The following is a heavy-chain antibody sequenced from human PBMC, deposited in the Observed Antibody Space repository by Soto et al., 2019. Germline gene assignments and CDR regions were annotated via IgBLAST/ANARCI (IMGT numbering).Heavy chain of an antibody. D-gene: IGHD3-10*01. J-gene: IGHJ5*02. CDR3: ARRTTLYASESSRFDP. Sequence: SETLSLTCTVSGGSITSGDSYWGWIRQPPGEGLEWIGTMDYSGDTTYNPSLESRVTISVDTSKNQFSLRLSFVTAADTAVYYCARRTTLYASESSRFDPWGQGALVTVSS. CDR1: GGSITSGDSY. V-gene: IGHV4-39*01. CDR2: MDYSGDT.